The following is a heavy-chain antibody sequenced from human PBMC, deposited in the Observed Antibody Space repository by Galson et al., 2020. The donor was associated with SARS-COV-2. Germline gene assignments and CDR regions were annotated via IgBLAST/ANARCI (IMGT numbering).Heavy chain of an antibody. CDR1: GGSISSSSYY. CDR3: ARDAVTAARRIYYCDY. D-gene: IGHD6-6*01. J-gene: IGHJ4*02. Sequence: SETLSLTSTVSGGSISSSSYYWGWIRQSPGKGLEWIGSIYYSGNTYYNPSLKTRVTISVDTSKSQFSLKLSSVTAADTAVYYCARDAVTAARRIYYCDYWGQGTLVTVSS. V-gene: IGHV4-39*07. CDR2: IYYSGNT.